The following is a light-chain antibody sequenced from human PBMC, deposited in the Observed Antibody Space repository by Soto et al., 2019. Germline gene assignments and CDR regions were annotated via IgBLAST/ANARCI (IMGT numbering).Light chain of an antibody. V-gene: IGKV1-5*03. Sequence: DIQLTQSPSTLSASVGDRVTITCRASQSISSWLAWYQQKPGKAPRLLVYKASSLESGVPSRFSGSGSATEVTLTITTLLPDDFLTYYCQQYEAYPHTFGGGTKVEI. J-gene: IGKJ4*01. CDR3: QQYEAYPHT. CDR1: QSISSW. CDR2: KAS.